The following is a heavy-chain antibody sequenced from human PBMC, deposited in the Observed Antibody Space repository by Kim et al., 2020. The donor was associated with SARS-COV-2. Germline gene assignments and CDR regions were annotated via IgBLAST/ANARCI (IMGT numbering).Heavy chain of an antibody. V-gene: IGHV1-18*04. CDR1: GYTFTSYG. D-gene: IGHD3-10*01. J-gene: IGHJ5*02. CDR2: ISAYNGNT. CDR3: AREGVEANLWFGELYWFDP. Sequence: ASVKVSCKASGYTFTSYGISWVRQAPGQGLEWMGWISAYNGNTNYAQKLQGRVTMTTDTSTSTAYMELRSLRSDDTAVYYCAREGVEANLWFGELYWFDPWGQGTLVTVSS.